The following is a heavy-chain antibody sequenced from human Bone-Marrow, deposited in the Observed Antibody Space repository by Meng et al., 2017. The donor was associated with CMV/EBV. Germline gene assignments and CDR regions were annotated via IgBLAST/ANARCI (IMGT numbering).Heavy chain of an antibody. D-gene: IGHD3-9*01. CDR2: IYYSGST. CDR3: ARVKHIGILTGSRYFDY. V-gene: IGHV4-59*01. CDR1: GGSIRSYY. Sequence: SETLSLTCTVSGGSIRSYYWSWIRQPPGKGLEWLGYIYYSGSTNYNPSLKSRVTISVDTSKNQFSLKLSSVTAADTAVYYCARVKHIGILTGSRYFDYWAQGILVTVSS. J-gene: IGHJ4*02.